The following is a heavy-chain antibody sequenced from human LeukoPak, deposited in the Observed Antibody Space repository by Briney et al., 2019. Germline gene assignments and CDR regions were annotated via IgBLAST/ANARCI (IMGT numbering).Heavy chain of an antibody. CDR3: AKVFTIFGVAPTPPDAFDI. D-gene: IGHD3-3*01. V-gene: IGHV3-30*02. J-gene: IGHJ3*02. CDR2: IPYDGSNK. Sequence: GGSLRLSCAASGFAFSRHGIHWVRQAPGKGLEWVAFIPYDGSNKFYPDSVKGRFTISRDNSKNTLYLQMNSLRAEDTAVYYCAKVFTIFGVAPTPPDAFDIWGQGTMVTVSS. CDR1: GFAFSRHG.